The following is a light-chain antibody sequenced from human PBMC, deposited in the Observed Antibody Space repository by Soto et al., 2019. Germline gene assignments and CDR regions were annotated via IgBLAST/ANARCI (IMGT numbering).Light chain of an antibody. CDR1: TLGDKY. Sequence: SYELTQEPSVSVSPGQKASITCSGDTLGDKYFCWYQQKPGQSPVLVIHEDNKRPSGIPERFSGSNSRNTATLTISGTQAMDEAAYYCQAWASGTPVVFGGGTQLTVL. V-gene: IGLV3-1*01. CDR2: EDN. J-gene: IGLJ2*01. CDR3: QAWASGTPVV.